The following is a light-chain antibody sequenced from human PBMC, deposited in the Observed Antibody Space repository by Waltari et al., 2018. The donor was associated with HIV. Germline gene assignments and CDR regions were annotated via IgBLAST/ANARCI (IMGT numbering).Light chain of an antibody. V-gene: IGLV2-8*01. J-gene: IGLJ2*01. CDR2: DVY. Sequence: PSASGSPGQAVTISCTGSSSDVGAYEYVSWYRQHPGKAPKLMIYDVYKRPSGVPDRFSGSKSGNTASLTVSGLQAEDEATYYCSSYAGSKNRVVFGGGTFLTVL. CDR1: SSDVGAYEY. CDR3: SSYAGSKNRVV.